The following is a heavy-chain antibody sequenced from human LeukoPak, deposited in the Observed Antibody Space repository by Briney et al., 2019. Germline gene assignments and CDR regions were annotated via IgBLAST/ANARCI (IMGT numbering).Heavy chain of an antibody. Sequence: GRSLSLSCALSGFTLSGYWLHWVRPPPGKGPVWVSRITVDGSSTTYADSVKGRFTISRDNAKNTLYLQMIRLRAEDTAVYYCARDTGWYLDLWGRGTLVTVSS. CDR3: ARDTGWYLDL. D-gene: IGHD4-17*01. CDR1: GFTLSGYW. J-gene: IGHJ2*01. V-gene: IGHV3-74*01. CDR2: ITVDGSST.